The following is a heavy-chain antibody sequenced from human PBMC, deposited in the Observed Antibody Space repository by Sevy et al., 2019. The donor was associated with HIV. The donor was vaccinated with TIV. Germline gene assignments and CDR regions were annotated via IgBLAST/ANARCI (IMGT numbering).Heavy chain of an antibody. CDR1: GFTFSNYA. CDR2: VSGSGGTT. D-gene: IGHD3-22*01. J-gene: IGHJ4*02. CDR3: ARGLDYDRSGYYWWAFDY. Sequence: GGSLRLSCAASGFTFSNYAMNWVRQAPGKGLEWVSAVSGSGGTTYYADSVKGRFTISRDNSKNTLFLQMNSLRAEDTAIYYCARGLDYDRSGYYWWAFDYWGQGTLVTVSS. V-gene: IGHV3-23*01.